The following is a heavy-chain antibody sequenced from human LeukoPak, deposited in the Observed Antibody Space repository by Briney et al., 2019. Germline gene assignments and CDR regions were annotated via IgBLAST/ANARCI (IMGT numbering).Heavy chain of an antibody. J-gene: IGHJ3*02. CDR1: GYSYTNYW. CDR3: ARAYSTGITDAYDM. D-gene: IGHD2-8*02. CDR2: IYPGDSDA. Sequence: GESLTIYCKAPGYSYTNYWIAWVRQMPGKGLAWMGTIYPGDSDAKYSPSFQGQVTLSADRSISTAYLQWPSLEASDTAIYYCARAYSTGITDAYDMWGQGTMVIVSS. V-gene: IGHV5-51*01.